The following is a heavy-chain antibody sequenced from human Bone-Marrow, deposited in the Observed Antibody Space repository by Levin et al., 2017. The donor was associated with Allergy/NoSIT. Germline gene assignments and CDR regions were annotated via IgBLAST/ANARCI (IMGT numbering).Heavy chain of an antibody. CDR2: INWNGNT. D-gene: IGHD3-16*01. Sequence: PGGSLRLSCAASGFIFDDYGMSWVRQAPGKGLEWVSGINWNGNTRYPDSVKGRFTISRDNAKNSLYLQMNSLRAEDTALYHCARAASGGETDAFDIWGQGTMVTVSS. CDR3: ARAASGGETDAFDI. CDR1: GFIFDDYG. J-gene: IGHJ3*02. V-gene: IGHV3-20*01.